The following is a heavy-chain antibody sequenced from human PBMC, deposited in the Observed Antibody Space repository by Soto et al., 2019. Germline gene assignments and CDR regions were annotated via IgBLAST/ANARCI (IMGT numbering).Heavy chain of an antibody. CDR1: GFTFSSYA. Sequence: PXGSLLLSCAAAGFTFSSYAMHWVRQAPGKGLEWVAVISYDGSNKYYADSVKGRFTISRDNSKNTLYLQMNSLRAEDTAVYYCASTYDSSGYHFDYWGQGSLVTVSS. J-gene: IGHJ4*02. D-gene: IGHD3-22*01. V-gene: IGHV3-30-3*01. CDR3: ASTYDSSGYHFDY. CDR2: ISYDGSNK.